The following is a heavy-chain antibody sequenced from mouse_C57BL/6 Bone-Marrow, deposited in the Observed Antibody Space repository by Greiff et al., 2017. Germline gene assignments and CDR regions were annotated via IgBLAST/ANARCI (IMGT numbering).Heavy chain of an antibody. D-gene: IGHD1-1*01. CDR3: ARGDYGWRLLYAMDY. CDR1: GYTFTDHT. CDR2: IYPRDGST. Sequence: QVQLQESDAELVKPGASVKISCKVSGYTFTDHTIHWMKQRPEQGLEWIGYIYPRDGSTKYNEKFKGKATLTADKSSSTAYMQLTSLSSDDSAVYFCARGDYGWRLLYAMDYWGQGTSVTVSS. V-gene: IGHV1-78*01. J-gene: IGHJ4*01.